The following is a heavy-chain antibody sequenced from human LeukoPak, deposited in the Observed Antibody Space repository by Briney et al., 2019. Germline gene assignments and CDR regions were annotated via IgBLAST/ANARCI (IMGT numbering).Heavy chain of an antibody. Sequence: SETLSLTCTVSGGSISSYYWSWLRQPPGKGLEWIGSIYHSGSTYYNPSLKSRVTISVDTSKNQFSLKLSSVTAADTAVYYCAREDYDFWSGYLSVDYWGQGTLVTVSS. CDR2: IYHSGST. V-gene: IGHV4-38-2*02. CDR3: AREDYDFWSGYLSVDY. J-gene: IGHJ4*02. D-gene: IGHD3-3*01. CDR1: GGSISSYY.